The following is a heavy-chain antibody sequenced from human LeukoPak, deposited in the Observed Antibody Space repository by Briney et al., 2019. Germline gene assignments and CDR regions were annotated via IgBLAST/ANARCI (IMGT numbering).Heavy chain of an antibody. CDR2: IIPIFCIA. CDR3: ARGSGVVVPAAISGPYYYYGMDV. J-gene: IGHJ6*02. V-gene: IGHV1-69*04. D-gene: IGHD2-2*01. Sequence: SVKVSCKASGGTFSSYAISWVRQAPGQGLEWMGRIIPIFCIANYAQKFQGRVTITADKSTSTAYMELSSLRSEDTAVYYCARGSGVVVPAAISGPYYYYGMDVWGQGTTVTVSS. CDR1: GGTFSSYA.